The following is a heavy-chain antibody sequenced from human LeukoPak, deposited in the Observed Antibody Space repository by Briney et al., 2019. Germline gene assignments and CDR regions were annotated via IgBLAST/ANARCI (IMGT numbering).Heavy chain of an antibody. Sequence: ASVKVSCKASGYTSTNYDINWVRQATGQGLEWMGWMNPNSGNTGYAQNFQGRVTITRNTSISTAYMELSSLRSEDTAVYYCARLVGLHSSRVFDFWGQGTLVTVSS. CDR3: ARLVGLHSSRVFDF. J-gene: IGHJ4*02. D-gene: IGHD6-13*01. V-gene: IGHV1-8*03. CDR1: GYTSTNYD. CDR2: MNPNSGNT.